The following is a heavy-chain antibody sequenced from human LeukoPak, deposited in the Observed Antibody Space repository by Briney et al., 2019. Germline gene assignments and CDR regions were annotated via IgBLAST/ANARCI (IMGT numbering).Heavy chain of an antibody. CDR1: GFTFSSCA. CDR2: TSGSGDTT. V-gene: IGHV3-23*01. J-gene: IGHJ4*02. CDR3: ARKPRNGGNPYFDY. Sequence: SGGSLRLSCAASGFTFSSCAMSWVRQAPGKGLEWVSGTSGSGDTTYYADSVKGRSTISRDNSKNTLYLQMNSLRVEDTAVYYCARKPRNGGNPYFDYWGQGTLVTVSS. D-gene: IGHD4-23*01.